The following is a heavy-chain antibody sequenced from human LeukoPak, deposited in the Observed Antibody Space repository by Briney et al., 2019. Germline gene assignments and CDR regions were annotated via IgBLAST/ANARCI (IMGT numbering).Heavy chain of an antibody. Sequence: GWSLRLSCAASGFTFSSYNMNWVRLAPGKGLEWVSFISSSSSHIYYADSVKGRFTISRDNAKNSLYLQMNSLRAEDTAVYYCSDVSGSYWGQGTLVTVSS. J-gene: IGHJ4*02. D-gene: IGHD3-10*01. CDR1: GFTFSSYN. CDR3: SDVSGSY. V-gene: IGHV3-21*01. CDR2: ISSSSSHI.